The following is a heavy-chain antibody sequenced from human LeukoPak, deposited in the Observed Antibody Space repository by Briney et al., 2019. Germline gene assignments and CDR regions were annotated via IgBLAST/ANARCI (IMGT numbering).Heavy chain of an antibody. CDR3: ARRITIFGRGGYYMDV. CDR2: IYYSGGT. V-gene: IGHV4-59*12. Sequence: PSETLSLTCTVSGGSISSYYWSWIRQPPGKGLEWIGYIYYSGGTNYNPSLKSRVTISVDKSKNQFSLKLSSVTAADTAVYYCARRITIFGRGGYYMDVWGKGTTVTVSS. D-gene: IGHD3-3*01. J-gene: IGHJ6*03. CDR1: GGSISSYY.